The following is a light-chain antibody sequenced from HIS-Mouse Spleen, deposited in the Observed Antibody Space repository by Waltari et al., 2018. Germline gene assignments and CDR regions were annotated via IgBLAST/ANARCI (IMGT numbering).Light chain of an antibody. J-gene: IGLJ3*02. Sequence: QSALTQPASVSGSPGQSITISCSGTSSDVGSYNLVSWYHQHPGKAPKLMIYEGRKRPSGVSNRFSGSKSGNTASLTISGLQAEDEADYYCCSYAGSSTWVFGGGTKLTVL. CDR3: CSYAGSSTWV. CDR2: EGR. CDR1: SSDVGSYNL. V-gene: IGLV2-23*01.